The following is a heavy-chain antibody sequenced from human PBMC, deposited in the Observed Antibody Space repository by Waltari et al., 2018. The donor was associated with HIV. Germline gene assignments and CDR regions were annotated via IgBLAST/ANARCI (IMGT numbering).Heavy chain of an antibody. Sequence: QVQLQESGPGLVKPSETLSLTCAVSGYSISRGYYWGWIRQPPGKGLEWVGSMFQRGSIDHNPSFKSRVTISLDTSKNQVSLKLRSVTAADTAVYYCARVEGSGPTPIDSWGQGTLVTVSS. CDR3: ARVEGSGPTPIDS. CDR1: GYSISRGYY. V-gene: IGHV4-38-2*01. J-gene: IGHJ4*02. CDR2: MFQRGSI.